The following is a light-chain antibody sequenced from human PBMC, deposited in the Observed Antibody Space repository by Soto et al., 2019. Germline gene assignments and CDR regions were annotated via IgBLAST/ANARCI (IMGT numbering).Light chain of an antibody. CDR3: MQGTHWPYT. CDR2: KIS. CDR1: QSLLYSDGNTY. J-gene: IGKJ2*01. Sequence: DVVMTQSPLSLPVTLGQPASISCRSSQSLLYSDGNTYFTWFQQRPGQSPRRLIYKISNRDSGVPERFSGSGSGTDFTLKISRVEAEDVGVYYCMQGTHWPYTFGRGTKLEIK. V-gene: IGKV2-30*01.